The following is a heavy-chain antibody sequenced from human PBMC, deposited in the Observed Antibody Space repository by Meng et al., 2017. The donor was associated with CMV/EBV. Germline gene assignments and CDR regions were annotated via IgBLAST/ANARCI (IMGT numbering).Heavy chain of an antibody. CDR3: ASAYGFWGGYRYYFDY. CDR1: GFTFSDYY. J-gene: IGHJ4*02. Sequence: GGSLRLSCAASGFTFSDYYMSWIRQAPGKGLEWVSYISSSGSTIYYADSVKGRFTISRDNAKNSLYLQMNSLRAEDTAVYYCASAYGFWGGYRYYFDYWGQGTLVTVSS. CDR2: ISSSGSTI. V-gene: IGHV3-11*04. D-gene: IGHD3-3*01.